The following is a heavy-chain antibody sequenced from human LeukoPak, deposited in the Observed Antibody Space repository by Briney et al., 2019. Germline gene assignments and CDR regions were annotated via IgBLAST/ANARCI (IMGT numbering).Heavy chain of an antibody. CDR2: IRSKANSYAT. J-gene: IGHJ4*02. Sequence: GGSLRLSCAASGFTFSGSAMHWVRQASVKGLEWVGRIRSKANSYATAYAASVKGRFTISRDDSKNTAYLQMNSLKTEDTAVYYCTRLYDFWSGYPDYWGQGTLVTVSS. CDR3: TRLYDFWSGYPDY. V-gene: IGHV3-73*01. CDR1: GFTFSGSA. D-gene: IGHD3-3*01.